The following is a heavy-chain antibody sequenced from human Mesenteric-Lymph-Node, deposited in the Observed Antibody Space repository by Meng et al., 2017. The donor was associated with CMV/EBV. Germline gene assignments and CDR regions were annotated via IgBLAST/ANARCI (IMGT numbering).Heavy chain of an antibody. CDR2: ISSSSSYI. V-gene: IGHV3-21*01. D-gene: IGHD6-19*01. Sequence: GESLKISCAASGFTFSSYSMNWVRQAPGKGLEWVSSISSSSSYIYYADSVKGRFTISRDNAKNSLYLQMNSLRAEDTAVYYCAKDREYSTGWFLFFDTWGQGTLVTVSS. J-gene: IGHJ4*02. CDR3: AKDREYSTGWFLFFDT. CDR1: GFTFSSYS.